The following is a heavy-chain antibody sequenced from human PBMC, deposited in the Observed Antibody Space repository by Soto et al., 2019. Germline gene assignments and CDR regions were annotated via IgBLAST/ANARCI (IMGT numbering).Heavy chain of an antibody. V-gene: IGHV4-59*01. D-gene: IGHD3-10*01. CDR2: IYYSGST. CDR1: GGSISSYY. CDR3: ARVPVTMVRGPVYYGMDV. Sequence: PSETLSLTCTVSGGSISSYYWSWIRQPPGKGLEWIGYIYYSGSTNYNPSLKSRVTISVDTSKNQFSLKLSSVTAADTAVYYCARVPVTMVRGPVYYGMDVWGQGTTVTVSS. J-gene: IGHJ6*02.